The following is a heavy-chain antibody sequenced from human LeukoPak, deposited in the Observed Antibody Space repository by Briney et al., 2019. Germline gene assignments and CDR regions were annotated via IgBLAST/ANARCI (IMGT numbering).Heavy chain of an antibody. CDR3: ARDRGPAGDPFDY. CDR1: GGTFSSYA. Sequence: SVKVSCKASGGTFSSYAINWVRQAPGQGLEWMGRIIPIFGTANYAQKFQGRVTITTDESTSTAYMELSSLRSEDTAVYYCARDRGPAGDPFDYWGQGTLVTVSS. D-gene: IGHD4-17*01. V-gene: IGHV1-69*05. J-gene: IGHJ4*02. CDR2: IIPIFGTA.